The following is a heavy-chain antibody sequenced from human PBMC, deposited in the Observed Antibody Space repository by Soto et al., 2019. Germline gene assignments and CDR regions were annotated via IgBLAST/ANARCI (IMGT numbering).Heavy chain of an antibody. CDR2: IYYSGST. CDR3: GRLCSGLRISCYAGFDY. D-gene: IGHD2-2*01. J-gene: IGHJ4*02. V-gene: IGHV4-39*01. CDR1: GGSISSSSYY. Sequence: QLQLQESGPGLVKPSETLSLTCTVSGGSISSSSYYCGWIRQPPGKGLEWIGSIYYSGSTYYNPSLKSRFTISVDRSKNQFSLKLSSVTAADTAVYYCGRLCSGLRISCYAGFDYWGQGTLVTVSS.